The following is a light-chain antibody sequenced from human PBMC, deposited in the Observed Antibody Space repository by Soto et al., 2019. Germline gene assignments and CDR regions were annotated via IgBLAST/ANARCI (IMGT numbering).Light chain of an antibody. J-gene: IGLJ1*01. CDR1: SSDVGGYNY. CDR2: EVS. Sequence: QSALTQPASVSGSPGQSITISCTGTSSDVGGYNYVSWYQQHPDKAPKLMIYEVSDRPSGVSNRFSGSKSGNTASLTISGLQAEDEADYYCSSYTSSSPHVFGTGTKLTVL. CDR3: SSYTSSSPHV. V-gene: IGLV2-14*01.